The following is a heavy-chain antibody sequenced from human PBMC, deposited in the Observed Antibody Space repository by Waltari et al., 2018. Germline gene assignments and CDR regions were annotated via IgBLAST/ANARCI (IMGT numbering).Heavy chain of an antibody. J-gene: IGHJ4*02. CDR2: INDNGEST. CDR1: GFTLTNHA. V-gene: IGHV3-23*01. CDR3: AKDMTRYSSSSDFDH. D-gene: IGHD6-6*01. Sequence: EVQLLESGGGLVQPGGSLTLSCAASGFTLTNHAMSWVRQGPGKGLEWVSGINDNGESTYYADFVKGRITISRDNSKNTLYLRMHSLRAEDTALYYCAKDMTRYSSSSDFDHWGQGTLVTVSS.